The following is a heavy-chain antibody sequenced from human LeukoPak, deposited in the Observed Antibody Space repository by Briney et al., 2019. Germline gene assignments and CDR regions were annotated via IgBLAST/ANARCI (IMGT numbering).Heavy chain of an antibody. D-gene: IGHD2-2*01. J-gene: IGHJ5*02. CDR2: IYYSGST. V-gene: IGHV4-31*03. Sequence: SETLSLTCTVSGGSISSGGYYWSWIRQHPGKGLEWIGYIYYSGSTYYNPSLKSRVTISVDTSKNQFSLKLSSVTAADTAVYYCARSKYQLLSQYNWFDPWGQGTLVIVSS. CDR1: GGSISSGGYY. CDR3: ARSKYQLLSQYNWFDP.